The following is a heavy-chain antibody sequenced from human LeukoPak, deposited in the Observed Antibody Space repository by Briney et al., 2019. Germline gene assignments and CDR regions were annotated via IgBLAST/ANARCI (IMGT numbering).Heavy chain of an antibody. V-gene: IGHV3-21*01. Sequence: GGSLRLSCAASGFTFSSYSMNWARQAPGKGLEWVSSISSSSSYIYYADSVKGRFTISRDNAKNSLYLQMNSLRAEDTAVYYCARDLKPTMVRGVMGYWGQGTLVTVSS. CDR3: ARDLKPTMVRGVMGY. D-gene: IGHD3-10*01. CDR2: ISSSSSYI. J-gene: IGHJ4*02. CDR1: GFTFSSYS.